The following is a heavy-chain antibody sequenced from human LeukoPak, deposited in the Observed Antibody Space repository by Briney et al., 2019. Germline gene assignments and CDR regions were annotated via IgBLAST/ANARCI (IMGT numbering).Heavy chain of an antibody. CDR3: ARGGAVVTLYYYYYMDV. Sequence: GGSLRLSCAASGFTFSSYSMNWVRQAPGKGLEWVSSISSSSSYIYYADSVKGRFTISRDNAKNSLYLQMNSLRAEDTAVYYCARGGAVVTLYYYYYMDVWGKGTTVTVSS. V-gene: IGHV3-21*01. J-gene: IGHJ6*03. CDR2: ISSSSSYI. D-gene: IGHD4-23*01. CDR1: GFTFSSYS.